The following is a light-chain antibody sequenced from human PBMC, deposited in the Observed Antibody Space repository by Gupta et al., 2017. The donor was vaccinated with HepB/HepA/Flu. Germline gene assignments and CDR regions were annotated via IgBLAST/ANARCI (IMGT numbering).Light chain of an antibody. J-gene: IGKJ1*01. Sequence: MVITQSQLSLPVTPGEPASISCRSSQSLLHSNGYNYLDWYLQKPGQSPQLLIYLGSNRASGVPDRFSGTGSGTDFTLKISRVEAEDVGVYYCMQALQTPRTFGQGTKVEIK. V-gene: IGKV2-28*01. CDR3: MQALQTPRT. CDR2: LGS. CDR1: QSLLHSNGYNY.